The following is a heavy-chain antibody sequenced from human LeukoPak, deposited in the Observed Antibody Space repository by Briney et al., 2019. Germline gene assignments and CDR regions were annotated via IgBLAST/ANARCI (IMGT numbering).Heavy chain of an antibody. Sequence: GGPLRLPCAVSGFTFSTYYLAWLPRAPGKALEGVANISQDGIDKFYLDSVSGRFTTSRDNGGNAMYLQMNSLRAEDTAVYYCAGGTGWLIDSWGRGTLVTVSS. V-gene: IGHV3-7*05. CDR2: ISQDGIDK. CDR3: AGGTGWLIDS. CDR1: GFTFSTYY. J-gene: IGHJ4*02. D-gene: IGHD6-19*01.